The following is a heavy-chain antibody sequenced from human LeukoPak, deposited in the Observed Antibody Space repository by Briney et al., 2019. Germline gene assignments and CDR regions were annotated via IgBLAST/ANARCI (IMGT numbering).Heavy chain of an antibody. CDR1: GGSCSIYF. CDR3: ARGKIAARWTLNWFDP. CDR2: INHSGRT. V-gene: IGHV4-34*01. D-gene: IGHD6-6*01. J-gene: IGHJ5*02. Sequence: SETLSLTCAVYGGSCSIYFWSWIRQSPGNGLEWLREINHSGRTDHNPSLKSRVTISVDTSKRQFSLKLSSVTAADTAVYYCARGKIAARWTLNWFDPWGQGTLVTVSS.